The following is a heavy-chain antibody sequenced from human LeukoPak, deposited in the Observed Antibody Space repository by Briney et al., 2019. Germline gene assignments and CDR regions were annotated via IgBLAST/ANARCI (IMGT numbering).Heavy chain of an antibody. D-gene: IGHD5-18*01. CDR1: GFTFDDYA. CDR2: ISWNSGSI. V-gene: IGHV3-9*01. Sequence: PGRSLRLSCAASGFTFDDYAMHWVRQAPGKGLEWVSGISWNSGSIGYADSVKGRFTISRDNAKNSLYLQMNSLRAEDTALYYCAKSRGYSYGFPFDYWGQGTLVTVSS. J-gene: IGHJ4*02. CDR3: AKSRGYSYGFPFDY.